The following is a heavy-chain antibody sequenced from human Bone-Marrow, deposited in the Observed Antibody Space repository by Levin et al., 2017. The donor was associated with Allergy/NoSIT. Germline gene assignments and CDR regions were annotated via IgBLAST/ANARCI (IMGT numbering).Heavy chain of an antibody. V-gene: IGHV1-18*01. D-gene: IGHD3-10*01. CDR3: ASERYGSGSYLKSYYYYGMDV. CDR1: GYTFTSYG. CDR2: ISAYNGNT. Sequence: ASVKVSCKASGYTFTSYGISWVRQAPGQGLEWMGWISAYNGNTNYAQKLQGRVTMTTDTSTSTAYMELRSLRSDDTAVYYCASERYGSGSYLKSYYYYGMDVWGQGTTVTVSS. J-gene: IGHJ6*02.